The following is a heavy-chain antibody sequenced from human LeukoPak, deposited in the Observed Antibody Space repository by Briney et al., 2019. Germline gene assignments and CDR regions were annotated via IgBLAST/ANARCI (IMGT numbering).Heavy chain of an antibody. CDR3: ARHLGTYSSGLPSYYFDY. V-gene: IGHV4-61*02. CDR1: GGSISSGSYY. Sequence: PSETLSLTCTVSGGSISSGSYYWSWIRQPAGKGLEWIGRIYTSGSTNYNPSLKSRVTISVDTSKNQFSLKLSSVTAADTAVYYCARHLGTYSSGLPSYYFDYWGQGTLVTVSS. CDR2: IYTSGST. J-gene: IGHJ4*02. D-gene: IGHD6-19*01.